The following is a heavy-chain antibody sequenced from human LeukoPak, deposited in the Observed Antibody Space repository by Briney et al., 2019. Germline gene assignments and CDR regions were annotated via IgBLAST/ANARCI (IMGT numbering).Heavy chain of an antibody. J-gene: IGHJ4*02. CDR1: GYTLTELS. V-gene: IGHV1-24*01. CDR2: FDPEDGET. D-gene: IGHD3/OR15-3a*01. Sequence: ASVKVSCKVSGYTLTELSMHWVRQAPGKGLEWMGGFDPEDGETIYAQKFQGGVTMTEDTSTDTAYMELSSLRSEDTAVYYCATDPSFWTGYPYRKSHTFDYWGQGTQVTVSS. CDR3: ATDPSFWTGYPYRKSHTFDY.